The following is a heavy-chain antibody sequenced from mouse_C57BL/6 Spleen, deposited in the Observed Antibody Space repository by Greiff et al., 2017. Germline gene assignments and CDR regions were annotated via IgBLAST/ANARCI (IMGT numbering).Heavy chain of an antibody. D-gene: IGHD1-1*01. CDR3: ARIPITTVVMDY. J-gene: IGHJ4*01. CDR2: IYPGSGST. Sequence: VQLQQPGAELVKPGASVKMSCKASGYTFTSYWITWVKQRPGQGLEWIGDIYPGSGSTNYNEKFKSKATLTVDTSSSTAYMQLSSLTSEDSAVYCCARIPITTVVMDYWGQGTSVTVSS. CDR1: GYTFTSYW. V-gene: IGHV1-55*01.